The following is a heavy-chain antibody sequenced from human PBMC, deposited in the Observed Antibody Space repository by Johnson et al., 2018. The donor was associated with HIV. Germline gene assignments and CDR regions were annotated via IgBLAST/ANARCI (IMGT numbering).Heavy chain of an antibody. D-gene: IGHD5-24*01. CDR2: IRSDGARA. CDR3: AKDIGDGYNRWGAFDI. Sequence: VQLVESGGGVVQPGRSLRLSCAASGFTFSSYAMHWVRQTPGKGLEHVSGIRSDGARAYYANSVKGRFTISRDNSKNTLFLQMGSLRSDDMAVYYCAKDIGDGYNRWGAFDIWGQGTMVTVSS. CDR1: GFTFSSYA. J-gene: IGHJ3*02. V-gene: IGHV3-64*01.